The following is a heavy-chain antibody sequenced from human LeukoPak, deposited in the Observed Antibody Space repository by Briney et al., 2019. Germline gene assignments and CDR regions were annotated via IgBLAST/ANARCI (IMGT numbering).Heavy chain of an antibody. D-gene: IGHD3-3*01. CDR3: AKDLNDFWSGYMDV. CDR2: IWNDGSYK. Sequence: GRSLRLSCAASGFTFSRYGIHWVRQAPGKGLEWVAVIWNDGSYKYCADSVKGRFSISRDNSKNTLYLQMNSLRAEDTAVYYCAKDLNDFWSGYMDVWGKGTTVTVSS. V-gene: IGHV3-33*06. J-gene: IGHJ6*03. CDR1: GFTFSRYG.